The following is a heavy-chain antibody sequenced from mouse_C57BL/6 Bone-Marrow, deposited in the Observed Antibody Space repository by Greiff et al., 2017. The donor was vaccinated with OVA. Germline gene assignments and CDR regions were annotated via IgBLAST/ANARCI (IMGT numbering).Heavy chain of an antibody. D-gene: IGHD2-4*01. V-gene: IGHV1-7*01. CDR3: ARDFHIGYYDYPYAMDY. J-gene: IGHJ4*01. CDR2: INPSSGYT. Sequence: QVQLQQSGAELAKPGASVKLSCKASGYTFTSYWMHWVKQRPGQGLEWIGYINPSSGYTKYNQKFKDKATLTADKSSSTAYMQLSSLSYEDSAVYYCARDFHIGYYDYPYAMDYWGQGTSVTVSS. CDR1: GYTFTSYW.